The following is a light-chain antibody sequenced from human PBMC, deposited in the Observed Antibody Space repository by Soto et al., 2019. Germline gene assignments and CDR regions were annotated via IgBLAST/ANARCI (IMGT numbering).Light chain of an antibody. Sequence: ELVLTQSPGTLSLTPGERATLSCRAIQSVSSIYLAWYQQKPGQAPRLLIYGASSRATGIPDRFSGSGSGTDFTLTISRLEPEDFAVYYCQQYCSSPPLTFGQGARLEVK. V-gene: IGKV3-20*01. J-gene: IGKJ5*01. CDR3: QQYCSSPPLT. CDR1: QSVSSIY. CDR2: GAS.